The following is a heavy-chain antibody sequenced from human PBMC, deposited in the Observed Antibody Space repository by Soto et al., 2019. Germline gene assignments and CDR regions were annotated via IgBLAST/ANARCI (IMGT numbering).Heavy chain of an antibody. D-gene: IGHD3-22*01. J-gene: IGHJ6*02. V-gene: IGHV4-31*02. CDR3: ARALMTVYKSRDYQNYFARDV. CDR2: VYHTGTT. Sequence: SETLSLTCVVSGGPVSGDDLYWSWIRHLPGKGLERIANVYHTGTTYYNPSLKSRVSMSVDTSPNQFSLILSSVTAADSAVYSCARALMTVYKSRDYQNYFARDVWGQRTSVAVSS. CDR1: GGPVSGDDLY.